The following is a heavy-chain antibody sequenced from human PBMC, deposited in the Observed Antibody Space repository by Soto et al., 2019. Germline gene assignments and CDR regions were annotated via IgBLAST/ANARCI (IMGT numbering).Heavy chain of an antibody. Sequence: GGSLRLSCAASGFTFSTFAMSWVRQAPGKGLEWVSTISGSGGSTYYADSVKGRFTFSRDNSKNTLYLQMNSLRVEDTAVYYCAKNRLEWLLPIDYWGQGTLVTVSS. D-gene: IGHD3-3*01. CDR1: GFTFSTFA. CDR3: AKNRLEWLLPIDY. V-gene: IGHV3-23*01. J-gene: IGHJ4*02. CDR2: ISGSGGST.